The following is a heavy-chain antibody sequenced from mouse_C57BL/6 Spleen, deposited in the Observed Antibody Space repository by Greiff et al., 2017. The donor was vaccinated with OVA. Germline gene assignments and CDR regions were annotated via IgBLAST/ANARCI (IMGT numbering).Heavy chain of an antibody. CDR3: ARGHPIDY. D-gene: IGHD3-1*01. CDR1: GYTFTSYW. V-gene: IGHV1-69*01. J-gene: IGHJ2*01. Sequence: QVQLQQPGAELVMPGASVKLSCKASGYTFTSYWMHWVKQSPGQGLEWIGDIGPSDSYTNYNQKFKGKATLTVDKSSSTAYMQLSSLTSEEYGVYYCARGHPIDYWGQGTTLTVSS. CDR2: IGPSDSYT.